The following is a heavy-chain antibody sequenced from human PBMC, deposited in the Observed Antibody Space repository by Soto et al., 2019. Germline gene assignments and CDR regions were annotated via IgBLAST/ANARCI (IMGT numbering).Heavy chain of an antibody. D-gene: IGHD6-25*01. V-gene: IGHV3-23*01. CDR2: ISGSGGST. CDR1: GFTFSSYA. Sequence: EVQLLESGGGLVQPGGSLRLSCAASGFTFSSYAMSWVRQAPGKGLEWVSAISGSGGSTYYADSVKGRFTISRDNSKNTLYLQMNSLRAEDTAVYYGAKLRLAGNYFDYWGQGTLVTVSS. J-gene: IGHJ4*02. CDR3: AKLRLAGNYFDY.